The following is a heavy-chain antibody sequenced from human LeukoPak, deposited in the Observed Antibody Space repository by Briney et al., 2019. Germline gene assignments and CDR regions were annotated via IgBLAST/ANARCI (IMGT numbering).Heavy chain of an antibody. V-gene: IGHV3-7*03. Sequence: GGSLRLSCAASGFTFNNYWMSWVRQAPGKGLEWVANIKQDGSEKYYVDSVKGRFTISRDNAKNSLYLQMNSLRAGDTAVYYCARDRGAYWGQGTLVTVSS. CDR3: ARDRGAY. CDR1: GFTFNNYW. J-gene: IGHJ4*02. CDR2: IKQDGSEK.